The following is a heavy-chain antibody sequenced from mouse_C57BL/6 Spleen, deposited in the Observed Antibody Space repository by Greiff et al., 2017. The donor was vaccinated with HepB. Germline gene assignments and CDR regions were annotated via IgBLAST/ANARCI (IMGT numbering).Heavy chain of an antibody. CDR3: GSGYYAMDY. Sequence: QVQLQQPGAELVMPGASVKLSCKASGYTFTSYWMHWVKQRPGQGLEWIGEIDPSDSYTNYNQKFKGKSTLTVDKSSSTAYMQLSSLTSEDSAVYYCGSGYYAMDYWGQGTSVTVSS. CDR1: GYTFTSYW. V-gene: IGHV1-69*01. J-gene: IGHJ4*01. CDR2: IDPSDSYT.